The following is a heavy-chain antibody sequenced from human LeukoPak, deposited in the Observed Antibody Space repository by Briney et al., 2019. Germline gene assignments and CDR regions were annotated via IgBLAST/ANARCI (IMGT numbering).Heavy chain of an antibody. V-gene: IGHV4-59*01. CDR1: GGSISGYY. CDR2: IYYSGST. CDR3: ARESSGYSAYFDY. J-gene: IGHJ4*02. D-gene: IGHD3-22*01. Sequence: SETLSLTCTVSGGSISGYYWSWIRQPPGKGLEWIGYIYYSGSTNYNPPLQSRVTISVDTSKNPFSLKLSPLTAADPAVYYCARESSGYSAYFDYWGQGTLVTVSS.